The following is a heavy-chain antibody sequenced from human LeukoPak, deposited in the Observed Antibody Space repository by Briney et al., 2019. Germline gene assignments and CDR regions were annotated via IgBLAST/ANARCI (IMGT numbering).Heavy chain of an antibody. CDR3: ARQETSSYNGAFDI. CDR1: GFTVSSKY. J-gene: IGHJ3*02. Sequence: PGGSLRLSCAASGFTVSSKYMNWVRQAPGKGLEWVANIKKDGSEMYYVDSVKGRFTISRDNAKNSLYLQMNSLRADDTAVYHCARQETSSYNGAFDIWGQGTMVTVSS. CDR2: IKKDGSEM. D-gene: IGHD1-26*01. V-gene: IGHV3-7*01.